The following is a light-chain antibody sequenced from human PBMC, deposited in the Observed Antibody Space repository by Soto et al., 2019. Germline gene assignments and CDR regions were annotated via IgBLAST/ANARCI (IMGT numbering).Light chain of an antibody. V-gene: IGKV3-15*01. Sequence: EIVLTQSPATLSLSPGERATLSCRASQSVSTYLAWYQQRPGQAPRLLIYGASTRATGIPARFSGSGSGTEFTLTIRGLQSEDFAVYYCQQYSIWRTFGQGSKVDI. CDR3: QQYSIWRT. J-gene: IGKJ1*01. CDR2: GAS. CDR1: QSVSTY.